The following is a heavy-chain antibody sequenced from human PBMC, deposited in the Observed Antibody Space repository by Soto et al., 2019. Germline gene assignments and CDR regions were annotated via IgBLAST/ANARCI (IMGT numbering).Heavy chain of an antibody. CDR1: GFTVSTNY. D-gene: IGHD3-22*01. Sequence: GGSLRLSCAASGFTVSTNYMNWVRQVPGKGLEWVSVIYTGGSTYYADSVKGRFTISRDNSKNTLYLQMNSLRAEDTAVYYCARSRTMIKSFDYWGQGTLVTVSS. CDR2: IYTGGST. V-gene: IGHV3-66*01. J-gene: IGHJ4*02. CDR3: ARSRTMIKSFDY.